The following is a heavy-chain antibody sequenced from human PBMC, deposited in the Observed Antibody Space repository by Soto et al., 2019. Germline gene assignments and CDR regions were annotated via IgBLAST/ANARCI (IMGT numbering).Heavy chain of an antibody. CDR2: ISGSGGST. V-gene: IGHV3-23*01. D-gene: IGHD1-7*01. CDR3: ARWTWATGTTLFDP. J-gene: IGHJ5*02. CDR1: GFTFSSYA. Sequence: GGSLRLSCAASGFTFSSYAMSWVRQAPGKGLEWVSAISGSGGSTYYADSVKGRFTISRDNSKNSLYLQMNSLRAEDTAVYYCARWTWATGTTLFDPWGQGTLVTVSS.